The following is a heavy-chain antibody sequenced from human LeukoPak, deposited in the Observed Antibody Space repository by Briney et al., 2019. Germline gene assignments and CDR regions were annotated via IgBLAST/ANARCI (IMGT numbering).Heavy chain of an antibody. V-gene: IGHV4-59*08. CDR2: ICCGGST. D-gene: IGHD3-10*01. J-gene: IGHJ3*02. CDR3: ARHLILSQGDAFDI. CDR1: GGSINSLY. Sequence: SETLSLTCTVSGGSINSLYWSWIRQPPGKGLEWIGYICCGGSTNSDPSLKSRVTKSLDTSKNQFSLKLSSVTAADTAVYYCARHLILSQGDAFDIWGQGTLVTVSS.